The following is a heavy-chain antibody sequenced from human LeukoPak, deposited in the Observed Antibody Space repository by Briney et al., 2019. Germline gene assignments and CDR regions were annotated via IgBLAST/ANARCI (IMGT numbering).Heavy chain of an antibody. CDR1: GYTFSNYG. J-gene: IGHJ6*03. D-gene: IGHD2-2*02. Sequence: WASVKVSCKASGYTFSNYGMSWVRQAPGHGLEWMGWISGFNGHTKYSQKSQGRVTMTTDTSTSTAYMEVRSLRSEDTAVYYCARPGYCSSTSCYTFPRSNRRGRYYYYMDVWGKGTTVTVSS. CDR3: ARPGYCSSTSCYTFPRSNRRGRYYYYMDV. CDR2: ISGFNGHT. V-gene: IGHV1-18*04.